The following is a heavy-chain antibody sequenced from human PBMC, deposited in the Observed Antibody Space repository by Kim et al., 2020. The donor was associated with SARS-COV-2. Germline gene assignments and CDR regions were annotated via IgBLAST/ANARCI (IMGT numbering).Heavy chain of an antibody. CDR3: ARLGQALDI. J-gene: IGHJ3*02. V-gene: IGHV4-61*07. Sequence: SGRTNYHPPRKDRVSISADTSKNQFSLKLRSVPAAEAAVYYCARLGQALDIWGQGTMVPVSS. CDR2: SGRT.